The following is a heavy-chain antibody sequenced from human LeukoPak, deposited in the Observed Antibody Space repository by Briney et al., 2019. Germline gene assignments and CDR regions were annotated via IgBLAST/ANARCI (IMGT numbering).Heavy chain of an antibody. D-gene: IGHD3-22*01. CDR1: GGSFSGYY. Sequence: PSETLSLTCAVYGGSFSGYYWSWIRQPPGKGLEWIGEINHSGSTYYNPSLKSRVTISVDTSKNQFSLKLSSVTAADTAVYYCARDNLGYDAFDIWGQGTMVTVSS. J-gene: IGHJ3*02. CDR2: INHSGST. CDR3: ARDNLGYDAFDI. V-gene: IGHV4-34*01.